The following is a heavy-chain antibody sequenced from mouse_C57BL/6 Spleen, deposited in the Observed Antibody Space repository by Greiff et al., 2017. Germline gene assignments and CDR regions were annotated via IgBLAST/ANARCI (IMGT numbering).Heavy chain of an antibody. D-gene: IGHD1-1*01. CDR3: TRGGITTVVATNFDV. CDR1: GYTFTDYE. Sequence: QVQLQQSGAELVRPGASVTLSCKASGYTFTDYEMHWVKQTPVHGLEWIGAIDPETGGTAYNQKFQGKAILTADKSSSTAYMELRSLTSEDSAVDYCTRGGITTVVATNFDVWGTGTTVTVSS. CDR2: IDPETGGT. J-gene: IGHJ1*03. V-gene: IGHV1-15*01.